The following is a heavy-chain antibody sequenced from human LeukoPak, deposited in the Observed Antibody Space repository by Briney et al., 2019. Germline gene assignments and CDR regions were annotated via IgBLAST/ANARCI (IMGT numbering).Heavy chain of an antibody. V-gene: IGHV1-69*06. CDR1: GYTFTGYY. Sequence: SVKVSCKASGYTFTGYYMHWVRQAPGQGLEWMGGIIPIFGTANYAQKFQGRVTITADKSTSTAYMELSSLRSEDTAVYYCARPTRGYNPRYYYMDVWGKGTTVTVSS. D-gene: IGHD5-18*01. CDR2: IIPIFGTA. CDR3: ARPTRGYNPRYYYMDV. J-gene: IGHJ6*03.